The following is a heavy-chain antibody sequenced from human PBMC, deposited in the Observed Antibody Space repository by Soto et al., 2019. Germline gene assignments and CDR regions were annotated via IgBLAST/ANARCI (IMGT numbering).Heavy chain of an antibody. D-gene: IGHD1-26*01. CDR2: LNPDGSVK. CDR3: ASDPYFGAIDY. J-gene: IGHJ4*02. Sequence: DVQLVESGGGLVQPGGSLRLSCGASGLAVSTSCMAWVRQAPGKGLEWVAELNPDGSVKTYVDAVRGRVTISRDNAKNSVYLHMSSLRVEDTAIDYWASDPYFGAIDYWGRGTLVTVSP. CDR1: GLAVSTSC. V-gene: IGHV3-7*01.